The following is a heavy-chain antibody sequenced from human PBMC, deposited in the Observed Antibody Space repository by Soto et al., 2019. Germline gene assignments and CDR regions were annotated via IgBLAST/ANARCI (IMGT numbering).Heavy chain of an antibody. V-gene: IGHV1-69*02. D-gene: IGHD2-2*01. CDR3: SICSWSAETFDV. J-gene: IGHJ3*01. Sequence: QVHLIQSGAEVKKPGSSVKVSCKAAGGTFNTYTLIWVRQAPGHGLEWMGKILPMLTVTNSAQKFQGSLTLTADKTTGTAFMELTSLRSDATAVYYCSICSWSAETFDVWGQGTMVTVSS. CDR2: ILPMLTVT. CDR1: GGTFNTYT.